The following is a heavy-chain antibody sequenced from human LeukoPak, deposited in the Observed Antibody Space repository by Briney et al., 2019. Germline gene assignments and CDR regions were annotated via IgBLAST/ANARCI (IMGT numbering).Heavy chain of an antibody. CDR1: GFTFISYA. J-gene: IGHJ4*02. D-gene: IGHD6-19*01. V-gene: IGHV3-23*01. CDR2: ISGSGGNT. Sequence: GGSLRLSCAASGFTFISYAMSWVRQAPVKGLEWVSIISGSGGNTYYADSVKGRFTISRDNSKNTLYLQMNSLRAEDTAVYYCAVCHWHSSGCRNDYWGQGTLVTVSS. CDR3: AVCHWHSSGCRNDY.